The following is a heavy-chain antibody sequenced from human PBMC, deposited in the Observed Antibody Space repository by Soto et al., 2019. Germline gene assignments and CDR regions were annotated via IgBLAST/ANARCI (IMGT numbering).Heavy chain of an antibody. CDR3: TTCYDYVWGSAYAFDI. CDR2: IKSKTDGGTT. J-gene: IGHJ3*02. D-gene: IGHD3-16*01. Sequence: GGSLRLSCAASGFTFSNAWMSWVRQAPGKGLEWVGRIKSKTDGGTTDYAAPVKGRFTISRDDSKNTLYLQMNSLKTDDAAVYYCTTCYDYVWGSAYAFDIWGQGTMVTVSS. CDR1: GFTFSNAW. V-gene: IGHV3-15*01.